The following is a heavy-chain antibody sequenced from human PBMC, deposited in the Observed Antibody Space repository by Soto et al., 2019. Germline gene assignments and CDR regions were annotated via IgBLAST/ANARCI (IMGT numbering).Heavy chain of an antibody. CDR2: ISAYNGNT. CDR1: GYTFTSYG. D-gene: IGHD6-13*01. Sequence: ASVKVSCKASGYTFTSYGISWGRQAPGQGIEWMGWISAYNGNTNYAQKLQGRVTMTTDTSTSTAYMELRSLRSDDTAVYYCARDLDSSSWYGGYYYYGMDVWGEGTTVTVSS. CDR3: ARDLDSSSWYGGYYYYGMDV. V-gene: IGHV1-18*01. J-gene: IGHJ6*04.